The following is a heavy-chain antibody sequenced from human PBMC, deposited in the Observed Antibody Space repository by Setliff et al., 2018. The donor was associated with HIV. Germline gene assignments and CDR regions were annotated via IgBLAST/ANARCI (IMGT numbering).Heavy chain of an antibody. Sequence: PGESLKISCAASGLPFSNFAMGWVRQAPGKGLQWVAFIGSAGDATNYAYAVQGRFTISRDNSKNRVYLQMNSLRVDDTATYYCAKFVGAGSDYFDFWGRGAQVTVSS. CDR3: AKFVGAGSDYFDF. CDR2: IGSAGDAT. J-gene: IGHJ4*02. D-gene: IGHD6-13*01. CDR1: GLPFSNFA. V-gene: IGHV3-23*01.